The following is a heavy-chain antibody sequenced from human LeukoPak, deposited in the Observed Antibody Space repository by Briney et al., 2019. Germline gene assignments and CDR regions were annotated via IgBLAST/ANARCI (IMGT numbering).Heavy chain of an antibody. J-gene: IGHJ5*02. CDR3: ARNSSLTTLKGGWFDP. CDR1: GYSINSGYS. V-gene: IGHV4-38-2*01. D-gene: IGHD4-11*01. Sequence: SETLSLTCGVSGYSINSGYSWTWLRQHPGKGLEWIGNIYHSGYAYYNPSLKSRVTISLDASKNQFSLRLSSVTAADTAVYYCARNSSLTTLKGGWFDPWGQGTLVTVSS. CDR2: IYHSGYA.